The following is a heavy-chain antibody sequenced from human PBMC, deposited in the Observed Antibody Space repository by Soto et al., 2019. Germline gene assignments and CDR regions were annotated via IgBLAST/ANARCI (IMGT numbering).Heavy chain of an antibody. CDR3: ERGAGPVRDYGGPFDY. V-gene: IGHV1-18*04. CDR2: ISTYSTNT. CDR1: GEFFTTYG. J-gene: IGHJ4*01. D-gene: IGHD4-17*01. Sequence: QVELVQCGAEVKNPGASVMVSCKASGEFFTTYGISWVRQAPGQGLEWMGWISTYSTNTSYAPKFEARLLLTADTSTTTADIELRSLRPDDTGVYYCERGAGPVRDYGGPFDYWGQGSLVTFSP.